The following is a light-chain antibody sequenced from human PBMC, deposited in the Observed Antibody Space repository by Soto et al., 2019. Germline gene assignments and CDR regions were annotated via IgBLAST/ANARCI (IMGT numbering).Light chain of an antibody. CDR2: WAS. Sequence: DIVMTQSPDSLAVSLGERATINCKSSQSVLYSSNNKNYLAWYQQKPGQPPKLLIYWASTRESGVPDRFSGSGSGTDFTLPISSLQAEDVAVYYCHQYYSTPPTFGPGTKVDIK. CDR3: HQYYSTPPT. CDR1: QSVLYSSNNKNY. J-gene: IGKJ3*01. V-gene: IGKV4-1*01.